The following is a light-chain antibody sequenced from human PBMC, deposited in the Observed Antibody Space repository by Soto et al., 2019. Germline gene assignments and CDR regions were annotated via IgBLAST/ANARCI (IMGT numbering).Light chain of an antibody. CDR3: QQSYSTPPWT. V-gene: IGKV1-39*01. J-gene: IGKJ1*01. Sequence: DIQMTQSPSSLSASVGDRVTITCRASQSIVTYLNWYLQKPGKAPKLLIYAASNLQSGVPSRFSGSGSWTDFTLTISSLQPADFATYFCQQSYSTPPWTFGQGTKVEIK. CDR1: QSIVTY. CDR2: AAS.